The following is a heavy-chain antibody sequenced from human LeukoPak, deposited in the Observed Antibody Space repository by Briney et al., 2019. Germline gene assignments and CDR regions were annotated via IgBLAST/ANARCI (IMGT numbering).Heavy chain of an antibody. Sequence: GASVKVSCKASGGTFSSYAISWVRQAPGQGLEWMGWISAYNGNTNYAQKLQGRVTMTTDTSTSTAHMELRSLRSDDTAVYYCARVRGYCSGGSCSLTVPRFDPWGQGTLVTVSS. J-gene: IGHJ5*02. CDR3: ARVRGYCSGGSCSLTVPRFDP. D-gene: IGHD2-15*01. V-gene: IGHV1-18*01. CDR2: ISAYNGNT. CDR1: GGTFSSYA.